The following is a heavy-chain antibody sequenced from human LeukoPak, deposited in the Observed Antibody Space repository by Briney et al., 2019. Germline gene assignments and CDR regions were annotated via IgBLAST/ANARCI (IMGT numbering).Heavy chain of an antibody. D-gene: IGHD6-19*01. Sequence: TSETLSLTCTVSGGSISSYYWSWIRQPPGKGLEWIGYIYYSGSTNYNPSLKSRVTISVDTSKNQFSLKLSSVTAADTAVYYCARGREEQWLEKGGYYFDYWGQGTLVTVSS. CDR2: IYYSGST. CDR1: GGSISSYY. J-gene: IGHJ4*02. V-gene: IGHV4-59*01. CDR3: ARGREEQWLEKGGYYFDY.